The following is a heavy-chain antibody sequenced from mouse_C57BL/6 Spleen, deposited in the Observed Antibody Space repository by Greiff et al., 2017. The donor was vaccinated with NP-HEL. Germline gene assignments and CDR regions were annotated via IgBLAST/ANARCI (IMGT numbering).Heavy chain of an antibody. J-gene: IGHJ4*01. CDR3: ARKDLYYAMDY. V-gene: IGHV5-17*01. CDR2: ISSGSSTI. CDR1: GFTFSDYG. Sequence: EVQVVESGGGLVKPGGSLKLSCAASGFTFSDYGMHWVRQAPEKGLEWVAYISSGSSTIYYADTVKGRFTISRDNAKNTLFLQMTSLRSEDTAMYYCARKDLYYAMDYWGQGTSVTVSS.